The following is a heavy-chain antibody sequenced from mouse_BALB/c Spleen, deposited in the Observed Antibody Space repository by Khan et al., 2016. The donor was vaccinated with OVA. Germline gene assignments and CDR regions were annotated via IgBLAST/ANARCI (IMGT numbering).Heavy chain of an antibody. D-gene: IGHD1-1*01. V-gene: IGHV2-9*02. CDR1: GFSLTSYG. CDR2: LWAGGST. J-gene: IGHJ3*01. Sequence: QVQLKESGPGLVAPSQSLSITCTVSGFSLTSYGVHWVRQPPGKGLEWLGVLWAGGSTNYNSALMSRLSISKDNSKNQVFLKMNSLQTDDTAMYYCARPYYGSAWFAYWGQGTLVTVS. CDR3: ARPYYGSAWFAY.